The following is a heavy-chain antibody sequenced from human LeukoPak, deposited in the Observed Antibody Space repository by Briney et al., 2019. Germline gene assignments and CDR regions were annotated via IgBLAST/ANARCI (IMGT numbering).Heavy chain of an antibody. V-gene: IGHV1-18*01. D-gene: IGHD1-26*01. Sequence: ASVKVSCKASGYTFNNYGINWVRPAAGQGLEWMGWISTYNDNTNYAQKLQGRVTMTTDTSTSTAYMELRSLTSDDTAVYYCARVVFEVGFQFDFWGQGTLVTVSS. J-gene: IGHJ4*02. CDR2: ISTYNDNT. CDR3: ARVVFEVGFQFDF. CDR1: GYTFNNYG.